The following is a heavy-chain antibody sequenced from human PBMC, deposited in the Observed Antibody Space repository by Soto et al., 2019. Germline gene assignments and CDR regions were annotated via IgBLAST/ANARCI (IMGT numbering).Heavy chain of an antibody. D-gene: IGHD2-15*01. CDR3: ARRYCSDSYCSYFDY. Sequence: QVQLHQWGAGLLKPSETLSLTCAVYGGSFTTYYWSWIRQSPGKGLEWIGEINHSGFTNYNPSLESRVTTSVDTSKNQFSLKLRSVTAADTAIYYCARRYCSDSYCSYFDYWGRGTLVNVSS. CDR2: INHSGFT. CDR1: GGSFTTYY. J-gene: IGHJ4*02. V-gene: IGHV4-34*01.